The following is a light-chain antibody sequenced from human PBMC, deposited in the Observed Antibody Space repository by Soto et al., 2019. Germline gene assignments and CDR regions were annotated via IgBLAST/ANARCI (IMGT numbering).Light chain of an antibody. CDR2: EVS. Sequence: QSALTQPASMSESPGQSITISCTGTSSDVGGYVYVSWYQQHPGKAPRLLIYEVSHRPSGVSNRFSGSKSGNTASLTISGLQAEDEADYYCSSYTSSSTLVFGGGTQLTVL. J-gene: IGLJ3*02. CDR3: SSYTSSSTLV. CDR1: SSDVGGYVY. V-gene: IGLV2-14*01.